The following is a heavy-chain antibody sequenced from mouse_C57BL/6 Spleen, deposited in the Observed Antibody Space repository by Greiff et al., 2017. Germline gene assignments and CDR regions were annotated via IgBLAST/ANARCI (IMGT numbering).Heavy chain of an antibody. D-gene: IGHD1-1*01. V-gene: IGHV1-81*01. CDR3: ARRGTTVVATDFDV. Sequence: VQLQQSGAELARPGASVKLSCKASGYTFTSYGISWVKQRTGQGLEWIGEIYPRSGNTYYNEKFKGKATLTADKSSSPAYMELRSLTSEDSAVYFCARRGTTVVATDFDVWGTGTTVTVSS. J-gene: IGHJ1*03. CDR1: GYTFTSYG. CDR2: IYPRSGNT.